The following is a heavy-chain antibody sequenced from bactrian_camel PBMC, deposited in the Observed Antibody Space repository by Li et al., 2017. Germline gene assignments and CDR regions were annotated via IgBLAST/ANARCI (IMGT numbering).Heavy chain of an antibody. CDR3: AARFQGGFGYGGLCTDVPADFPY. Sequence: HVQLVESGGGSVQAGGSLRLSCAASGNTYTSSCMGWFRQAPGKERERVARIDSDGAIRYADSVKGRFTIAKGQAKHTLYLQMNSLKPDDTATYYCAARFQGGFGYGGLCTDVPADFPYWGQGTQVTVSS. CDR2: IDSDGAI. D-gene: IGHD5*01. V-gene: IGHV3S53*01. J-gene: IGHJ6*01. CDR1: GNTYTSSC.